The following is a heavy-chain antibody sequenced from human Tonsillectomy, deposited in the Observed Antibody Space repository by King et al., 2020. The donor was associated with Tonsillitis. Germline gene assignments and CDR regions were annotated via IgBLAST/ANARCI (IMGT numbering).Heavy chain of an antibody. CDR2: ISWNGGST. V-gene: IGHV3-43*01. D-gene: IGHD6-13*01. CDR1: GFTFDDYT. Sequence: VQLVESAGVVVQPGGSLRLSCAASGFTFDDYTMHWVRQAPGKGLEWVSLISWNGGSTYYADSVKGRFTISRDNSKNSLYLQMNSLRTEDTALYYCAKDVGGTGYSNHWGQGTLDTVSS. CDR3: AKDVGGTGYSNH. J-gene: IGHJ5*02.